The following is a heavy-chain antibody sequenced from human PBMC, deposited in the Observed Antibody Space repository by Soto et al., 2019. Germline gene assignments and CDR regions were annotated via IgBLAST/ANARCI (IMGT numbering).Heavy chain of an antibody. D-gene: IGHD3-22*01. CDR2: IIPIFGTA. J-gene: IGHJ4*02. V-gene: IGHV1-69*13. Sequence: SVKVSCKASGGTFSSYAISWVRQAPGQGLEWMGGIIPIFGTANYAQKFQGRVTITADESTSTAYMELSSLRSEDTAVYYCAAASYYYDSSREIDYWGQGTLVTVSS. CDR3: AAASYYYDSSREIDY. CDR1: GGTFSSYA.